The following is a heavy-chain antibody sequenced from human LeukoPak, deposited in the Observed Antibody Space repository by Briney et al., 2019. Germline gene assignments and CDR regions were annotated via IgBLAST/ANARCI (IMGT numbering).Heavy chain of an antibody. J-gene: IGHJ4*02. Sequence: SETLSLTCTVSGVSISSGSYYWSWIRQPAGKGLEWIGRIYTSGSTNYNPSLKSRVTISVDTSKNQFSLKLSSVTAADTAVYYCASNRIQLWSNPLDYWGQGTLVTVSS. V-gene: IGHV4-61*02. D-gene: IGHD5-18*01. CDR2: IYTSGST. CDR1: GVSISSGSYY. CDR3: ASNRIQLWSNPLDY.